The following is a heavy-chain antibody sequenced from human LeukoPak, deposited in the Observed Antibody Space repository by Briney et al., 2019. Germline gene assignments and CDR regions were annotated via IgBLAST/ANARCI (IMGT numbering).Heavy chain of an antibody. CDR2: INPNSGGT. CDR3: ARDKWFGVYGMDV. Sequence: VASVKVSCKASGYTFTGYYMHWVRQAPGQGLEWMGWINPNSGGTNYAQKFQGRVTMTRDTSISTAYMELSRLRSGDTAVYYCARDKWFGVYGMDVWGQGTTVTVSS. D-gene: IGHD3-10*01. V-gene: IGHV1-2*02. CDR1: GYTFTGYY. J-gene: IGHJ6*02.